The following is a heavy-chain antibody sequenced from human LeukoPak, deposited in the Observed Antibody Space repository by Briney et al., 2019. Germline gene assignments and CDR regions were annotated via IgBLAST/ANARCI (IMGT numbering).Heavy chain of an antibody. CDR2: ISSSSSDI. V-gene: IGHV3-21*01. J-gene: IGHJ5*01. D-gene: IGHD3-22*01. CDR1: GFTFSSYT. Sequence: GGSLRLSCTTSGFTFSSYTMNWVRQAPGKGRDWVSSISSSSSDIYYADSVKGRFTIFRDNAKNSVYLQMNSLRAEDTAVYYCAGGAGWLSDSWGRGTLVTVSS. CDR3: AGGAGWLSDS.